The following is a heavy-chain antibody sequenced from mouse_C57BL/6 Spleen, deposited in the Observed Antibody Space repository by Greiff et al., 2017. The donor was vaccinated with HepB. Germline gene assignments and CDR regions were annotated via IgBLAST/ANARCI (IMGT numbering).Heavy chain of an antibody. Sequence: EVQLQQSGAELVRPGASVKLSCTASGFNIKDDYMHWVKQRPEQGLEWIGWIDPENGDTEYASKFQGQATITADTSSNTAYLQLSSLTSEDTAVYYCCLRIYYGNCAWFADWGQGTLVTVSA. V-gene: IGHV14-4*01. J-gene: IGHJ3*01. CDR1: GFNIKDDY. D-gene: IGHD2-1*01. CDR2: IDPENGDT. CDR3: CLRIYYGNCAWFAD.